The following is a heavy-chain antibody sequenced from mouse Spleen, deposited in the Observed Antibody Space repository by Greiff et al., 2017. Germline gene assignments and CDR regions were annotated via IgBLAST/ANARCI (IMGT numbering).Heavy chain of an antibody. Sequence: VKLMESGAELVRPGTSVKVSCKASGYAFTNYLIEWVKQRPGQGLEWIGVINPGSGGTNYNEKFKGKATLTADKSSSTAYMQLSSLTSEDSAVYFCARRADYYAMDYWGQGTSVTVSS. CDR1: GYAFTNYL. V-gene: IGHV1-54*01. CDR3: ARRADYYAMDY. J-gene: IGHJ4*01. CDR2: INPGSGGT. D-gene: IGHD3-3*01.